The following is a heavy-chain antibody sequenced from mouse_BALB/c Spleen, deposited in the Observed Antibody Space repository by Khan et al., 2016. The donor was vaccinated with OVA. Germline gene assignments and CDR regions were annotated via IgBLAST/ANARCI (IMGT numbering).Heavy chain of an antibody. J-gene: IGHJ3*01. CDR2: IYPGDGNT. CDR3: ARSGDDYFAY. Sequence: QVQLKQSGAELVRPGSSVKISCKASGYAFSNYLMNWVKQGPGQGLEWIGQIYPGDGNTNYNGKFKDKATLTADNSSTTAYMQLSRLTSEDSAVYCCARSGDDYFAYWGQGTLVTVSA. CDR1: GYAFSNYL. V-gene: IGHV1-80*01. D-gene: IGHD2-13*01.